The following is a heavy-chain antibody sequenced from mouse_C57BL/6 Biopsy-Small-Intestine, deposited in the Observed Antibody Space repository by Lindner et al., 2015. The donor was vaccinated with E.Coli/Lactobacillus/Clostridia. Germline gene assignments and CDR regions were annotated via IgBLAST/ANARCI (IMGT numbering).Heavy chain of an antibody. Sequence: SVKVSCKASGYTFTSHYMHWVRQAPGQGLEWMGVINPSGDTTLYAQKVQGRVTMTRDTSTSTDYMELSSLRPEDTAVYYCARESAAAGKNFDLWGQGTLVTVSS. CDR3: ARESAAAGKNFDL. CDR1: GYTFTSHY. CDR2: INPSGDTT. D-gene: IGHD2-1*01. V-gene: IGHV1-53*01. J-gene: IGHJ4*01.